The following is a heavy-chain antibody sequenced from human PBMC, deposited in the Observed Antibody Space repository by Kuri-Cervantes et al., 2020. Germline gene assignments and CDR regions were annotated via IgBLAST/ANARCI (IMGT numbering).Heavy chain of an antibody. J-gene: IGHJ3*01. V-gene: IGHV3-23*01. CDR1: GFTFSSYA. CDR2: ITSSGGSR. Sequence: GESLKISCAASGFTFSSYAMSWVRQAPGKGLEWVSVITSSGGSRHYADSVKGRFTISRDNAKNSLYLQMNSLRAEDTALYYCASGYYFHNSGYFSAFDFWGQGTMVTVSS. CDR3: ASGYYFHNSGYFSAFDF. D-gene: IGHD3-22*01.